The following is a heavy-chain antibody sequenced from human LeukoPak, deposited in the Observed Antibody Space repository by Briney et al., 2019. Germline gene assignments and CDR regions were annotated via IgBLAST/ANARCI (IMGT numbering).Heavy chain of an antibody. J-gene: IGHJ4*02. CDR3: ARQTRRTAMEDRRIDY. CDR1: GYTFASSW. CDR2: IFPDASNT. V-gene: IGHV5-51*01. Sequence: GESLKISCTASGYTFASSWIAWVRQMPGKGLEWRGIIFPDASNTAYNPSFQGQVTMSADQSVSTAYLQWSSLTASDTAIYYCARQTRRTAMEDRRIDYWGQGTLVIVSS. D-gene: IGHD1-1*01.